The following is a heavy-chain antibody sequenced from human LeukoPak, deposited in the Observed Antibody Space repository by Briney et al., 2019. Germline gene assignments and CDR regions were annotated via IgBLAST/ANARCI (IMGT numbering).Heavy chain of an antibody. CDR3: ARVPAFTIFGVVTYYYYYMDV. CDR2: IYTSGST. D-gene: IGHD3-3*01. Sequence: SETLSLTCTVSGGSISSYYWSWIRQPAGKGLEWIGRIYTSGSTNYNPSLKSRVTMSVGTSKNQFSLKLSSVTAADTAVYYCARVPAFTIFGVVTYYYYYMDVWGKGTTVTVSS. V-gene: IGHV4-4*07. CDR1: GGSISSYY. J-gene: IGHJ6*03.